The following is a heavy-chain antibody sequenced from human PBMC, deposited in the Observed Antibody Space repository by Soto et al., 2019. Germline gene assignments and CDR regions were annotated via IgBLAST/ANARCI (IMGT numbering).Heavy chain of an antibody. CDR2: ISSSSSTI. V-gene: IGHV3-48*02. Sequence: EVQLVESGGGLVQPGGSLRLSCAASGFTFSSYSMNWVRQAPGKGLEWVSYISSSSSTIYYADSVKGRFTISRDNAKNSLYLQMNSLRDEDTAVYYCARVLWAVAGADAFDIWGQGTMVTVSS. D-gene: IGHD6-19*01. CDR1: GFTFSSYS. J-gene: IGHJ3*02. CDR3: ARVLWAVAGADAFDI.